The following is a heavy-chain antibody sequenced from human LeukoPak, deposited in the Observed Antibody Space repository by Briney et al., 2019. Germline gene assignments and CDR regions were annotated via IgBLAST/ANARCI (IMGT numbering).Heavy chain of an antibody. V-gene: IGHV5-51*01. D-gene: IGHD3-10*01. Sequence: GESLKISCKGSEYSFTNYWIGWVRQMPGKGLQWMGIVYPGDSDTKYTPSFQGQVTISVDKSISTAYPHWSSLEASDTAMYYCARERGYYFGSGSYYSYDAFDIWGQGTMVTVSS. CDR2: VYPGDSDT. CDR1: EYSFTNYW. CDR3: ARERGYYFGSGSYYSYDAFDI. J-gene: IGHJ3*02.